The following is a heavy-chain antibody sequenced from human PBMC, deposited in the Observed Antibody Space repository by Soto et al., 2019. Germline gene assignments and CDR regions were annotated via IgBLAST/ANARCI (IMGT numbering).Heavy chain of an antibody. CDR3: ASGVIVPTTLVH. CDR1: GGSVRSDRYY. Sequence: QVQLQESGPGLVKPSQTLSLTCTVSGGSVRSDRYYWSWIRQRPGKGLEWIGYIYFSGDAYYNPSLKSRVAISVDTSKNQFSLKLNSVTAADTAVYYCASGVIVPTTLVHWGQGALVTFSP. D-gene: IGHD5-12*01. V-gene: IGHV4-31*03. J-gene: IGHJ4*01. CDR2: IYFSGDA.